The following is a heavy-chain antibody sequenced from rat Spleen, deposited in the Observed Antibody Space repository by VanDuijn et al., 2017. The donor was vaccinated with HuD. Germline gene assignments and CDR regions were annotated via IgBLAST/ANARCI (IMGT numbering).Heavy chain of an antibody. V-gene: IGHV5S13*01. D-gene: IGHD4-1*01. CDR3: ARGAYSVLWYFDF. J-gene: IGHJ1*01. CDR2: ISSGGGGT. CDR1: GFTFSSFP. Sequence: EVQLVESGGGLVQPGRSLKLSCAASGFTFSSFPMAWVRQAPKKGLEWVASISSGGGGTYYRDSVKGRFTISRDNAKNTQYLQMDSLRSEDTATYYCARGAYSVLWYFDFWGPGTMVTVSS.